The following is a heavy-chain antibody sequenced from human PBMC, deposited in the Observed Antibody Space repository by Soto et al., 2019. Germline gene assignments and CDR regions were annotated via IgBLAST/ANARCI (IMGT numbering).Heavy chain of an antibody. V-gene: IGHV3-30*18. CDR2: ISNDGRDQ. CDR3: AKDRAYGAASYYLDY. D-gene: IGHD4-17*01. J-gene: IGHJ4*02. CDR1: GFIFTDYA. Sequence: LRLSCAASGFIFTDYAMHWVRQAPGKRLEWVAVISNDGRDQHSADSVKGRFAISRDNSKNTLYLQMNGLRAEDTAIYYCAKDRAYGAASYYLDYWGQGTLVTVSS.